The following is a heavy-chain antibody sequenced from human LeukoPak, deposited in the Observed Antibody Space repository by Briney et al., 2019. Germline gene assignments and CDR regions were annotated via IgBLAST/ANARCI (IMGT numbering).Heavy chain of an antibody. Sequence: PGGSLRLSCAASGFSFSDHYMDWVRQAPGKGLEWVGRSRNKANAYTTEYAASVKGRFIISRDDSKASLYLQMDSLKTEDTAVYYCARVPGSGDYVPDRWGQGTLVTVSS. CDR2: SRNKANAYTT. D-gene: IGHD4-17*01. CDR3: ARVPGSGDYVPDR. J-gene: IGHJ5*02. V-gene: IGHV3-72*01. CDR1: GFSFSDHY.